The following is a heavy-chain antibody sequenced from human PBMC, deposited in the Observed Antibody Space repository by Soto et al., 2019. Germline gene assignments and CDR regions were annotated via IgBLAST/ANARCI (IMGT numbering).Heavy chain of an antibody. Sequence: GGSLRLSCTASGFTFGDYAMSWFRQAPGKGLEWVGFIRSKAYGGTTEYAASVKGRFTISRDDSKSIAYLQMNSLKTEDTAVYYCIRQRLAYYDILPEFRREGNYFDYLAREPWSPSPQ. CDR3: IRQRLAYYDILPEFRREGNYFDY. V-gene: IGHV3-49*03. J-gene: IGHJ4*02. CDR2: IRSKAYGGTT. D-gene: IGHD3-9*01. CDR1: GFTFGDYA.